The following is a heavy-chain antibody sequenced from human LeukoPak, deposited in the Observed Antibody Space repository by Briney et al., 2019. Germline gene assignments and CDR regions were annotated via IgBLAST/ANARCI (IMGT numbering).Heavy chain of an antibody. CDR2: INPSGGST. CDR1: GYSFTSYY. V-gene: IGHV1-46*01. Sequence: ASVKVSCKASGYSFTSYYMHWVRRAPGQGLEWMGVINPSGGSTSYAQMFQGRVTITADKSTSTAYMELSSLRSEDTAVYYCARERAAAGFDYWGQGTLVTVSS. J-gene: IGHJ4*02. D-gene: IGHD6-13*01. CDR3: ARERAAAGFDY.